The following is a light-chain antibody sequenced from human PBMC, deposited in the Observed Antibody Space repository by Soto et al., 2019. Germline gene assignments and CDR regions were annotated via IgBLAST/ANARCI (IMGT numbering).Light chain of an antibody. Sequence: QSVLTQPPAVSGAPCQRFTICCTGSSSNIGAGYDVHWYQQRPATAPKLLIFGNINRPSGVPDRFSGSKSGTSASLAITGLQAADEGDYYCQSYDSTLSARYVFGTRTNVTVL. CDR1: SSNIGAGYD. CDR2: GNI. CDR3: QSYDSTLSARYV. J-gene: IGLJ1*01. V-gene: IGLV1-40*01.